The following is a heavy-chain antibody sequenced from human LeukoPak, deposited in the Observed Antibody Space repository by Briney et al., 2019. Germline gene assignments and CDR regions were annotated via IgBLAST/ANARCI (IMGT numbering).Heavy chain of an antibody. D-gene: IGHD6-13*01. Sequence: SETLSLTCTVSGGSISSYYWSWIRHPPGKGLEWIGYIYYSGSTNYNPSLKSRVTISVDTSKNQFSLKLSSVTAADTAVYYCAREMRSSSWYEAGFDYWGQGTLVTVSS. CDR2: IYYSGST. CDR3: AREMRSSSWYEAGFDY. V-gene: IGHV4-59*01. CDR1: GGSISSYY. J-gene: IGHJ4*02.